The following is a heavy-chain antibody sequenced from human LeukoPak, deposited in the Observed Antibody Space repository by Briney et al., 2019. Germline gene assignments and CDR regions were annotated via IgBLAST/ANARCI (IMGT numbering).Heavy chain of an antibody. V-gene: IGHV1-2*02. CDR1: GYTFTVHY. J-gene: IGHJ4*02. Sequence: ASLKVSCKASGYTFTVHYMHWLRQAPGQGLEWMGWIKPDSGATNFAQNFQGRVTMTSDTSINTAYMELSSLTSDDTAMYYCARDHDYGPDYWGQGTLVTV. CDR3: ARDHDYGPDY. CDR2: IKPDSGAT. D-gene: IGHD4/OR15-4a*01.